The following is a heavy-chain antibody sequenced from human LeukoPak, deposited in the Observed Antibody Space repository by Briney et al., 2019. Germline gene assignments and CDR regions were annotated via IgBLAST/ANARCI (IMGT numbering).Heavy chain of an antibody. D-gene: IGHD1-26*01. CDR2: ISAYNGNT. CDR3: ARVSGRAYYYFDY. J-gene: IGHJ4*02. V-gene: IGHV1-18*01. Sequence: ASVKVSCKASGYTFTSYGISWVRQAPGQGLEWMGWISAYNGNTNYAQKLQGRVTMTTDTSTSTAHMELRSLRSDDTAVYYCARVSGRAYYYFDYWGQGTLVTVSS. CDR1: GYTFTSYG.